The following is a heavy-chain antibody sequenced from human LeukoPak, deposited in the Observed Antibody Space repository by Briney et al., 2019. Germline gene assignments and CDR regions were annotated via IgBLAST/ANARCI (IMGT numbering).Heavy chain of an antibody. V-gene: IGHV3-30*04. CDR1: GFTLSSYA. CDR2: ISYDGSNK. D-gene: IGHD2-2*01. CDR3: ARSRGQGYCSSTSCYAGLMDY. Sequence: GGSLRLSCAASGFTLSSYAMHWGRQAPGKGLEWVAVISYDGSNKYYADSVKGRFTISRDNSKNTLYLQMNSLRAEDTAVYYCARSRGQGYCSSTSCYAGLMDYWGQGTLVTVSS. J-gene: IGHJ4*02.